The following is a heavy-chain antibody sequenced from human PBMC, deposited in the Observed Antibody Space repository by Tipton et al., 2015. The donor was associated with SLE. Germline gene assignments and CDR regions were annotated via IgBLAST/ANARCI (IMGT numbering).Heavy chain of an antibody. CDR2: IYNSGST. J-gene: IGHJ3*02. D-gene: IGHD2-21*01. V-gene: IGHV4-39*07. CDR1: GGSISTSNYY. Sequence: TLSLTCTVSGGSISTSNYYWGWIRQPPGKGLEWIVSIYNSGSTNYNPSLKSRVTISVDTSKNQFSLKLSSVTAADTAVYYCAREAWGHAFDIWGQGTMVTVSS. CDR3: AREAWGHAFDI.